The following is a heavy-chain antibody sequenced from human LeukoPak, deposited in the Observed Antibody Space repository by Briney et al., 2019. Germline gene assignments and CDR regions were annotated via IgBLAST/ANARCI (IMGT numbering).Heavy chain of an antibody. CDR2: ITSSSSSI. CDR1: GFTFSDYS. CDR3: ARARGNWFDP. Sequence: GGSLRLSCTASGFTFSDYSMNWVRQAPGKGLEWLSYITSSSSSIFYADSVKGRFTVSRDNAKSSLYLQMNSLRVEDTAVYYCARARGNWFDPWGQGTLVTVSS. J-gene: IGHJ5*02. V-gene: IGHV3-48*04.